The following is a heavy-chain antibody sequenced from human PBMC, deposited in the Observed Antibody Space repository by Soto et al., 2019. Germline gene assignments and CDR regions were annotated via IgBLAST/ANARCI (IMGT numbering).Heavy chain of an antibody. V-gene: IGHV3-30-3*01. Sequence: QVQLVESGGGVVQPGRSLRLSCAASGFTFSDFAMHWVRQAPGKGREWVAALSYDGSNKYYADSVQGRLTISRDKSKTTQYLEINSLRPEDTAICYCARGAGAALRYSFDYWGQGTLLTVSS. CDR2: LSYDGSNK. D-gene: IGHD6-6*01. CDR3: ARGAGAALRYSFDY. CDR1: GFTFSDFA. J-gene: IGHJ4*02.